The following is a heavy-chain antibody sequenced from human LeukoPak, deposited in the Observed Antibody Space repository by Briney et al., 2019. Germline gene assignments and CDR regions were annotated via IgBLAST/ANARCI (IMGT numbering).Heavy chain of an antibody. CDR3: ARFLATRIFDY. J-gene: IGHJ4*02. V-gene: IGHV3-7*05. Sequence: GGSLRLSCAASGFTVSSNYMSWVRQAPGKGPEWVANIKQDGSEKYYVDSLKGRFSISRDNAENSLYPQMNSLRVEDTAVYYCARFLATRIFDYWGQGTLVTVSS. CDR2: IKQDGSEK. CDR1: GFTVSSNY. D-gene: IGHD6-6*01.